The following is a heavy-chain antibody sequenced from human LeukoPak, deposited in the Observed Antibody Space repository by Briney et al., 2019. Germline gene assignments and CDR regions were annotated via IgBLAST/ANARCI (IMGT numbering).Heavy chain of an antibody. Sequence: ASVKVSCKTSGYTFISYDIVWLRQATGQGLEWMGYMNPKSGNTDYVQNFQGRVPMTRDTSITTAYMELSGLRSEDTAVYYCARKIASTRLGVRYYYMDVWGEGTTVTISS. CDR1: GYTFISYD. CDR3: ARKIASTRLGVRYYYMDV. D-gene: IGHD2-2*01. J-gene: IGHJ6*03. CDR2: MNPKSGNT. V-gene: IGHV1-8*01.